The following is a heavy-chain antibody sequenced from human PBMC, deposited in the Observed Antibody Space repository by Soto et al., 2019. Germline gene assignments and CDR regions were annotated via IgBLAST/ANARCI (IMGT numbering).Heavy chain of an antibody. Sequence: GESLKISCKGSGYTFSNNWVGWVRQMPGNGLEWMGIIYPGDSDTRYSPSFQGQVTISVDKSIATAYLQWSSLKASDTAMYYCARRSEHHHLSGKYYGMDLWGQGTTVTVAS. CDR3: ARRSEHHHLSGKYYGMDL. CDR1: GYTFSNNW. J-gene: IGHJ6*02. D-gene: IGHD3-10*01. CDR2: IYPGDSDT. V-gene: IGHV5-51*01.